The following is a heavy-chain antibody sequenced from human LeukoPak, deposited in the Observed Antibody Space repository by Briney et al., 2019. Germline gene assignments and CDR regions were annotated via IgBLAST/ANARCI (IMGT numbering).Heavy chain of an antibody. CDR2: IYHSGST. V-gene: IGHV4-30-2*01. Sequence: SETLSLTCAVSGASISRRAYFWSWIRQPPGKGLEWFGYIYHSGSTYYNPSLKTRVTISVDRSKNQFSLKLSSVTAADTAVYYCARGKAHLGVTGRFDYWGQGTLVTVSS. J-gene: IGHJ4*02. D-gene: IGHD2-21*02. CDR3: ARGKAHLGVTGRFDY. CDR1: GASISRRAYF.